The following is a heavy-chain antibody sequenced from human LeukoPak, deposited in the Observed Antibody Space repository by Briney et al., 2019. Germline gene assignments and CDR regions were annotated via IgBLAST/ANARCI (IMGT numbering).Heavy chain of an antibody. V-gene: IGHV5-10-1*01. CDR3: ASSRAGTLKVHNWFDP. Sequence: KPGESLRISCKGSGYSFRSYWISWVRQMPGKGLEWMGRIDPTNSYTDYSPSFEGHVTISVDRSITTAYLQWSSLKASDTAMYFCASSRAGTLKVHNWFDPWGQGSLVTVSS. J-gene: IGHJ5*02. CDR1: GYSFRSYW. D-gene: IGHD6-19*01. CDR2: IDPTNSYT.